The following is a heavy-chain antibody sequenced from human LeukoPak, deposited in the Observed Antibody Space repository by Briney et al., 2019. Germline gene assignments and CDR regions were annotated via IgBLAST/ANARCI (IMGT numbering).Heavy chain of an antibody. CDR2: ISSSSSYI. J-gene: IGHJ3*02. D-gene: IGHD3-10*01. CDR1: GFTFSSYS. Sequence: GGSLRLSCAASGFTFSSYSMNWVRQAPGKGLEWVSSISSSSSYIYYADSVKGRFTISRDNAKNSLFLQMNSLRAEDTAVYYCASYSGSDDAFDIWGQGTKVTVPS. CDR3: ASYSGSDDAFDI. V-gene: IGHV3-21*01.